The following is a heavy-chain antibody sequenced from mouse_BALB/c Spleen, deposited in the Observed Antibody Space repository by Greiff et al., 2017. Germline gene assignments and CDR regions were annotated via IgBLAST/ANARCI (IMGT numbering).Heavy chain of an antibody. Sequence: VQLKESGAELVRPGALVKLSCKASGFNIKDYYMHWVKQRPEQGLEWIGWIDPENGNTIYDPKFQGKASITADTSSNTAYLQLSSLTSEATAVYYWAPGGNQAWFAYWGQGTLVTVSA. V-gene: IGHV14-1*02. D-gene: IGHD1-1*02. CDR2: IDPENGNT. CDR3: APGGNQAWFAY. CDR1: GFNIKDYY. J-gene: IGHJ3*01.